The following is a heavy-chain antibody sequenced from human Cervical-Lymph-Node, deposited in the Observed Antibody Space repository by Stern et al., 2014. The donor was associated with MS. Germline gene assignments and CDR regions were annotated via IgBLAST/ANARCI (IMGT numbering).Heavy chain of an antibody. CDR3: ARGTLYSNYGYFDY. V-gene: IGHV1-69*06. D-gene: IGHD4-11*01. Sequence: QVQLVQSGAEVKKPGSSVKVSCKASGGTFSSYSISLVRQAPGQGLEWMGGIIPIFGTANYAQNFQGRVTITADKSTSTAYMELSSLRSEDTAVFYCARGTLYSNYGYFDYWGQGTLVTVSS. CDR2: IIPIFGTA. J-gene: IGHJ4*02. CDR1: GGTFSSYS.